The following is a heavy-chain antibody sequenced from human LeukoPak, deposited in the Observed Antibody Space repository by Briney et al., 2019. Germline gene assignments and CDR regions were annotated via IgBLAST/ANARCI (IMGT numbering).Heavy chain of an antibody. D-gene: IGHD3-9*01. J-gene: IGHJ4*02. CDR1: GYSFTSYW. CDR3: ARGPHYDFLTGYYSSHFDY. V-gene: IGHV5-51*01. CDR2: IYPGDSDT. Sequence: GESLKISCKGSGYSFTSYWIGWVRPMPGKGLEWMGVIYPGDSDTRYSPSFQGQVTISVDRSTSTAYLQWISLRASDTAMYYCARGPHYDFLTGYYSSHFDYWGQGTLVSVSS.